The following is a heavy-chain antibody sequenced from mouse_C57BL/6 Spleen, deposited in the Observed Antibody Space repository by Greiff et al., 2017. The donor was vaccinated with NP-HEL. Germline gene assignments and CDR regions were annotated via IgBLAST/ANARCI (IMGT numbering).Heavy chain of an antibody. V-gene: IGHV1-82*01. CDR2: IYPGDGDT. J-gene: IGHJ4*01. CDR3: ARGWLLPGAMDY. Sequence: QVQLQQSGPELVKPGASVKISCKASGYAFSSSWMNWVKQRPGKGLEWIGRIYPGDGDTNYNGKFKGKATLTADKSSSTAYMQLSSLTSEDSAVYFCARGWLLPGAMDYWGQGTSVTVSS. D-gene: IGHD2-3*01. CDR1: GYAFSSSW.